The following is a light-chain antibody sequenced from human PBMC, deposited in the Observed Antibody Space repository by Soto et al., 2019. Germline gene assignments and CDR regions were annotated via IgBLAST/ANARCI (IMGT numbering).Light chain of an antibody. CDR1: SGDVGTYTY. J-gene: IGLJ1*01. V-gene: IGLV2-11*01. CDR3: CSKAVSHGFV. CDR2: DVR. Sequence: QSALTQPRSVSGSPGQSVTISCTGFSGDVGTYTYLSWYQQLPGKGPKIIIYDVRKRPSGVPDRFSGSQSGNTASLTISGLQPEDEADYYCCSKAVSHGFVFGSGTKVTVL.